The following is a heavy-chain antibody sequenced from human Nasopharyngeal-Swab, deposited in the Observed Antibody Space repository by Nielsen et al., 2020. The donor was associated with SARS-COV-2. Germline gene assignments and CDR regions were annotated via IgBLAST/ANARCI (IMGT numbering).Heavy chain of an antibody. V-gene: IGHV3-23*01. CDR1: GFTFSSYA. D-gene: IGHD5-24*01. Sequence: GESLKISCAASGFTFSSYAMSWVRQAPGKGLEWVSAISGSGGSTYYADSVKGRFTISRDNSKNTLYLQMNNLRAEDTAVYYCAKSKGMADAFDIWGQGTMVTVSS. J-gene: IGHJ3*02. CDR3: AKSKGMADAFDI. CDR2: ISGSGGST.